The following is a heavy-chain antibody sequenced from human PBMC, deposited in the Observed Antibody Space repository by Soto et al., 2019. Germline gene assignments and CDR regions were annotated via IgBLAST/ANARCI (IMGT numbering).Heavy chain of an antibody. V-gene: IGHV1-69*17. D-gene: IGHD3-10*01. CDR2: ICPIFGIA. J-gene: IGHJ4*02. CDR1: GDTLSTYS. CDR3: ASSIGKNYGVGTNSYFDY. Sequence: QVQLVQAGAEVKKPASSVQVSCKTPGDTLSTYSIAWVRQAPGGGLDRLGGICPIFGIANYAQRSQDRITITAAKSTNSALMEPSSIKTEDTARYYCASSIGKNYGVGTNSYFDYWGQGTLI.